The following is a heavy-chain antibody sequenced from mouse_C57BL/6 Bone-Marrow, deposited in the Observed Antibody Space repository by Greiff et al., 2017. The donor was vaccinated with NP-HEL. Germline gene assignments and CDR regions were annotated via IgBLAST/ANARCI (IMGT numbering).Heavy chain of an antibody. CDR3: TLYYYGSPWFAY. CDR2: IDPETGGT. Sequence: VQLQQSGAELVRPGASVTLSCKASGYTFTDYEMHWVKQTPVHGLEWIGAIDPETGGTAYNQKFKGKAILTADTSSSTAYMELRSLTSEDSAVYYCTLYYYGSPWFAYWGQGTLVTVSA. D-gene: IGHD1-1*01. V-gene: IGHV1-15*01. CDR1: GYTFTDYE. J-gene: IGHJ3*01.